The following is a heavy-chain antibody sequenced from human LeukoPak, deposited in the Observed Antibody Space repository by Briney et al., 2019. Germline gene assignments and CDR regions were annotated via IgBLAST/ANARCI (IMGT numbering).Heavy chain of an antibody. J-gene: IGHJ4*02. D-gene: IGHD6-13*01. CDR3: ARHPGIAAAGPRDY. CDR1: GYTFTSYW. CDR2: IYPGDSDT. Sequence: GASVKVSCKASGYTFTSYWIGWVRQMPGKGLEWMGIIYPGDSDTRYSPSFQGQVTISADKSISTAYLQWSSLKASDTAMYYCARHPGIAAAGPRDYWGQGTLVTVSS. V-gene: IGHV5-51*01.